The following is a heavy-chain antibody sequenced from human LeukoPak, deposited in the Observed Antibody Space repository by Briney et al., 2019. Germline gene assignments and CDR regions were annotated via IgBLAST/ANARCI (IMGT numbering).Heavy chain of an antibody. CDR3: ARVGGGSSGWYP. CDR1: GGSISSYY. D-gene: IGHD6-19*01. V-gene: IGHV4-59*01. CDR2: IYYGGST. J-gene: IGHJ4*02. Sequence: SETLSLTCTVSGGSISSYYWSWIRQPPGKGLEWIGYIYYGGSTNYNPSLKSRVTISVDTSKNQFSLKLRSVTAADTAVYYCARVGGGSSGWYPWGQGTLVTVFS.